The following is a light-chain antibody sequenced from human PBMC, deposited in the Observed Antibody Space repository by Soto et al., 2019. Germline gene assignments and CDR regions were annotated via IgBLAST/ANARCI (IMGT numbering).Light chain of an antibody. V-gene: IGKV3-15*01. CDR1: QSVRSN. Sequence: RGITQYSSTLSVSPRDRAPPSFRDNQSVRSNLAWYQQRPGQAPRLLIYGASTRAAGVPARFSGSGSGTEFTLTISSLQSEDFAVYYCQQYNNWPPRTFGQGTKV. CDR3: QQYNNWPPRT. J-gene: IGKJ1*01. CDR2: GAS.